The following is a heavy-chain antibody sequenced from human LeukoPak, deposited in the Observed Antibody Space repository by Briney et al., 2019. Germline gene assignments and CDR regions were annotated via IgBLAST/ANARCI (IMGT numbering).Heavy chain of an antibody. J-gene: IGHJ4*02. V-gene: IGHV4-39*07. CDR1: GGSIYTSDYY. CDR3: ARENIVSTRDFDF. D-gene: IGHD5/OR15-5a*01. CDR2: LFYSGNM. Sequence: SETLSLTCTVSGGSIYTSDYYRAWIRQPPGKGLEWIGSLFYSGNMYYSPSLKSRVTISVDTSKNQFSLNVSSVTAADTAVYYCARENIVSTRDFDFWGQGTLVTVSS.